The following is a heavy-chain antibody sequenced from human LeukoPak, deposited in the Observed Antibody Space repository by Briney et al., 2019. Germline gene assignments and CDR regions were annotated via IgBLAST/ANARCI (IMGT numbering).Heavy chain of an antibody. CDR2: ISYDGSNK. CDR3: AKDMASAWNFGWFDP. CDR1: GFTFSSYG. V-gene: IGHV3-30*18. Sequence: PGGSLRLSCAASGFTFSSYGMHWVRQAPGKGLEWVAVISYDGSNKYYADSVKGRFTISRDNSKNTLYLQMNSLRAEDTALYYCAKDMASAWNFGWFDPWGQGTLVTVSS. D-gene: IGHD5-24*01. J-gene: IGHJ5*02.